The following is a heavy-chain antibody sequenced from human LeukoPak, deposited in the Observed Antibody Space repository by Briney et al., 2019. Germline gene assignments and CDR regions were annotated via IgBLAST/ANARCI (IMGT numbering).Heavy chain of an antibody. V-gene: IGHV1-69*04. CDR3: ARDAHYDFWSGYYHYYYYMDV. J-gene: IGHJ6*03. Sequence: SVKVSCKASGGTFRSYTISWVRQAPGQGLEWMGRIIPILRLANYTQKFQGRVTITADKSTSTAFLELSSLRSDDTAVYYCARDAHYDFWSGYYHYYYYMDVWGKGTTVTVSS. D-gene: IGHD3-3*01. CDR1: GGTFRSYT. CDR2: IIPILRLA.